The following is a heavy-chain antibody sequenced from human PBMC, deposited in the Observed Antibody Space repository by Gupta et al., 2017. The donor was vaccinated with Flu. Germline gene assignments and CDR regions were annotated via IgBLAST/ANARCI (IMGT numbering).Heavy chain of an antibody. CDR3: TTDGGIAVRPMFDY. CDR2: IKSKTDGGTI. CDR1: GFTFTKAW. D-gene: IGHD6-6*01. V-gene: IGHV3-15*01. J-gene: IGHJ4*02. Sequence: EVQLVESGGDLVKPGGSLSLSCAASGFTFTKAWMAWVRQAPGKGLEWVGRIKSKTDGGTIDYAAPVKGRFIISRDDSKNIVYLQMNSLKSEDTAVYYCTTDGGIAVRPMFDYWGQGALVTVSA.